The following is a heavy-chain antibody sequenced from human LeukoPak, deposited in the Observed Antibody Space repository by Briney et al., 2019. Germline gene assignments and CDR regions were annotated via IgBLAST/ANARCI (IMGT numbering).Heavy chain of an antibody. Sequence: PSETLSLTCAASGYSISSGYYWGWIRQPPGKGLEWIGSIYHSGSTYYNPSLKSRVTISVDTSKNQFSLKLSSVTAADTAVYYCARTYYDFWSGPKTFDYWGQGTLVTVSS. D-gene: IGHD3-3*01. CDR3: ARTYYDFWSGPKTFDY. CDR2: IYHSGST. CDR1: GYSISSGYY. J-gene: IGHJ4*02. V-gene: IGHV4-38-2*01.